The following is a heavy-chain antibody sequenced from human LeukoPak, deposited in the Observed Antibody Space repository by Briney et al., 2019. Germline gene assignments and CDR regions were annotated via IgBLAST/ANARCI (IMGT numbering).Heavy chain of an antibody. CDR1: GGSFSGYY. CDR3: AIGYCSSTSCYTGSFDY. D-gene: IGHD2-2*02. Sequence: PSETLSLTCAVYGGSFSGYYWSWIRQPPGEGLEWIGEINHSGSTNYNPSLKSRVTISVDTSKNQFSLKLSSVTAADTAVYYCAIGYCSSTSCYTGSFDYWGQGTLVTVSS. V-gene: IGHV4-34*01. CDR2: INHSGST. J-gene: IGHJ4*02.